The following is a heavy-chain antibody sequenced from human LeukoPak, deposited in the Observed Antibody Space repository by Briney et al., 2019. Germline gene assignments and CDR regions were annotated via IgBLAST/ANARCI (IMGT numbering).Heavy chain of an antibody. J-gene: IGHJ4*02. CDR1: GYTFTGYY. Sequence: GASVKVSCKASGYTFTGYYMHWVRQAPGQGLEWMGWINTNTGNPTYAQGFTGRFVFSLDTSVSTAYLQISSLKAEDTAVYYCARGHYYDSRVVRFDYWGQGTLVTVSS. CDR2: INTNTGNP. CDR3: ARGHYYDSRVVRFDY. V-gene: IGHV7-4-1*02. D-gene: IGHD3-22*01.